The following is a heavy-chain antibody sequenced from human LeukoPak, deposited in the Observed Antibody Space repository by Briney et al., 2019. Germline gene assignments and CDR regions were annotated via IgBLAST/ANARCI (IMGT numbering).Heavy chain of an antibody. D-gene: IGHD3-16*01. V-gene: IGHV3-9*03. CDR3: AKDMSRGGFDY. J-gene: IGHJ4*02. CDR1: GFTFDDYA. CDR2: ISWNSGSI. Sequence: GGSLRLSCAASGFTFDDYAMHWVRQAPGKGLEWVSGISWNSGSIGYADSVKGRFTISRDNAKNSLYLQMNSLRAGDMALYYCAKDMSRGGFDYWGQGTLATVSS.